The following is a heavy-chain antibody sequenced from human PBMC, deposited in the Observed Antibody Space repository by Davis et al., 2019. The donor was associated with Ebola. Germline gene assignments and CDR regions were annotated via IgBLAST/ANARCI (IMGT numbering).Heavy chain of an antibody. CDR1: GFTFSSYW. J-gene: IGHJ4*02. Sequence: GESLKISCAASGFTFSSYWMSWVRQAPGKGLEWVADIKQDGSEKYYVDSVKGRFTISRDNDKNSLSLQMNGLRAEDTAVYYCAKGGGGSHLDYWGQGTLVTVSS. CDR2: IKQDGSEK. D-gene: IGHD5-12*01. CDR3: AKGGGGSHLDY. V-gene: IGHV3-7*01.